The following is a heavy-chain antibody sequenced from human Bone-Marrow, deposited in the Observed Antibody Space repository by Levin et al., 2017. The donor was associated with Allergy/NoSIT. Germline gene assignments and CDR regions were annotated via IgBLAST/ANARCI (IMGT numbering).Heavy chain of an antibody. D-gene: IGHD3-3*01. CDR3: AKDFLRFLGTYYYCYGMDV. CDR1: GFTFSSYG. Sequence: PGGSLRLSCAASGFTFSSYGMHWVRQAPGKGLEWVAVISYDGSNKYYADSVKGRFTISRDNSKNTLYLQMNSLRAEDTAVYYCAKDFLRFLGTYYYCYGMDVWGQGTTVTVSS. J-gene: IGHJ6*02. V-gene: IGHV3-30*18. CDR2: ISYDGSNK.